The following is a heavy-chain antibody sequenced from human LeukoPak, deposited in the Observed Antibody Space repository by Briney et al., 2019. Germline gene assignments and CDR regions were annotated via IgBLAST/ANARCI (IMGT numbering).Heavy chain of an antibody. Sequence: SETLSLTCTVSGGSISSYYWSRIRQPPGKGLEWIGYIYYSGSTNYNPSLKSRVTISVDTSKNQFSLKLSSVTAADTAVYYCARAGGSGSYYQVRYYYYYMDVWGKGTTVTVSS. CDR2: IYYSGST. D-gene: IGHD3-10*01. J-gene: IGHJ6*03. V-gene: IGHV4-59*08. CDR1: GGSISSYY. CDR3: ARAGGSGSYYQVRYYYYYMDV.